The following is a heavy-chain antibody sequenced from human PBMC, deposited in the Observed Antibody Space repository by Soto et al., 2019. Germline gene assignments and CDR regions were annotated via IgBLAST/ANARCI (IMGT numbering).Heavy chain of an antibody. V-gene: IGHV4-31*03. D-gene: IGHD6-19*01. Sequence: PSETLSLTCFVSGYSITAGGYYWSWIRHHPGKGLEWIGSFYSSGSIIYNPSLRSRVSISGDTSSNQFSMSLTSVTAADTARYVCARMYSSGSGWFHPWGQGTLVTVSS. CDR2: FYSSGSI. J-gene: IGHJ5*02. CDR1: GYSITAGGYY. CDR3: ARMYSSGSGWFHP.